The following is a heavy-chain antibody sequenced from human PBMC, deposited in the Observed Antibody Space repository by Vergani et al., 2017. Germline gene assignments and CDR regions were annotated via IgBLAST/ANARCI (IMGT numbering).Heavy chain of an antibody. Sequence: QVQLQQWGAGLLKPSETLSLTCAVYGGSFSGYYWSWIRQPPGKGLEWIGEINHSGSTNYNPSLKSRVTIAVETSKNQFSLKLSSVTAADTAVYYCARGRGAAAGTFDYWGQGTLVTVSS. CDR2: INHSGST. D-gene: IGHD6-13*01. V-gene: IGHV4-34*01. CDR1: GGSFSGYY. CDR3: ARGRGAAAGTFDY. J-gene: IGHJ4*02.